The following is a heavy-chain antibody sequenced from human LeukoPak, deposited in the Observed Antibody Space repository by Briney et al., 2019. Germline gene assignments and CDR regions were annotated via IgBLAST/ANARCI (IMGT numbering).Heavy chain of an antibody. CDR1: GYSYTDYY. Sequence: ATVKISFKVSGYSYTDYYMHWVQQAPGKGLEWMGLVDPEDGETIYAEKFQGRVTITADTSTDTAYMELSSLSSEDTAVYYCATDLILGYCSGGSCAAVRHNWFDPWGQGTLVTVSS. CDR2: VDPEDGET. D-gene: IGHD2-15*01. J-gene: IGHJ5*02. CDR3: ATDLILGYCSGGSCAAVRHNWFDP. V-gene: IGHV1-69-2*01.